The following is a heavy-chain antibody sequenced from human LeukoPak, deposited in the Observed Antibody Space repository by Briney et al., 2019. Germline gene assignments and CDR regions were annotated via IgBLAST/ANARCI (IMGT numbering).Heavy chain of an antibody. CDR1: GGTFSGYH. Sequence: SETLSLTCAVYGGTFSGYHWTWIRQPPGKGLEWIGEINHSGSANYSPSLKRRVTILVDTSKNQLSLMLSSVTAADTAVYYGTRQAACGTTSCSISAASNWFDPWGQGTLVTVSS. V-gene: IGHV4-34*01. J-gene: IGHJ5*02. CDR2: INHSGSA. D-gene: IGHD2-2*01. CDR3: TRQAACGTTSCSISAASNWFDP.